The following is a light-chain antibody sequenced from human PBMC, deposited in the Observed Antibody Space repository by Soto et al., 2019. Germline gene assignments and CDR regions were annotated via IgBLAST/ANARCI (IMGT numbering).Light chain of an antibody. Sequence: QSALTQPASVSGSPGQSITISCTGTSSDVGGYNYVSWYQHHPGKAPKLMIYEVNNRPSGASNRFSGSKSGNTASLTISGLQAEDEADYYCSSYTSRTTLNVFGSGTKLTVL. J-gene: IGLJ1*01. CDR1: SSDVGGYNY. CDR2: EVN. CDR3: SSYTSRTTLNV. V-gene: IGLV2-14*01.